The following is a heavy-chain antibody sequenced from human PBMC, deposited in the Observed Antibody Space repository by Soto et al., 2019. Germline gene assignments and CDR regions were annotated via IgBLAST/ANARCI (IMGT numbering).Heavy chain of an antibody. CDR3: AHMGAYDSSGYYYVGGPGDAFDI. D-gene: IGHD3-22*01. V-gene: IGHV2-5*02. CDR1: GFSLSTSGVG. Sequence: QITLKESGPTLVKPTQPLTLTCTFSGFSLSTSGVGVGWIRQPPGKALEWLALIYWDDDKRYSPSLKSRLTITKDTTKNQVVLTMTNLDPVDTATYCCAHMGAYDSSGYYYVGGPGDAFDIWGQGTMVTVSS. CDR2: IYWDDDK. J-gene: IGHJ3*02.